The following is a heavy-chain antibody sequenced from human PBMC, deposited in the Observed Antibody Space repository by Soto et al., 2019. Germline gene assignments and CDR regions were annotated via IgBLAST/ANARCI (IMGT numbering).Heavy chain of an antibody. CDR2: ISYEGTNK. Sequence: QVQLVESGGGVVQPGKSLRLSCAASGFTFSRSAMHWVRQAPGKGLEWVAVISYEGTNKYYGDSVKGRFTISRDNSKNTLYLQMDILRVEDTAVYYCARDTRSFDSWGQGTVVTVSP. J-gene: IGHJ3*01. CDR1: GFTFSRSA. CDR3: ARDTRSFDS. V-gene: IGHV3-30-3*01.